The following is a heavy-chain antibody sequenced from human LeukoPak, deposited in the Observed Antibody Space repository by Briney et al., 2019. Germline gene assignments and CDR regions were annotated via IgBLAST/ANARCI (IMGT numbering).Heavy chain of an antibody. D-gene: IGHD3-22*01. Sequence: SETLSLTCTVSGGSISSGSYYWSWIRQPAGRGLEWIGRIYTSGSTNYNPSLKSRVTISVDTSKNQFSLKLSSVTAADTAVYYCARGVKNYYDSSGYADYWGQGTLVTVSS. CDR3: ARGVKNYYDSSGYADY. V-gene: IGHV4-61*02. CDR1: GGSISSGSYY. J-gene: IGHJ4*02. CDR2: IYTSGST.